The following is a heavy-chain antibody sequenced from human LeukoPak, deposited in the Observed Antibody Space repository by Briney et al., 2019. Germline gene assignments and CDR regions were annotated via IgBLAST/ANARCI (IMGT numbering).Heavy chain of an antibody. CDR2: INAGNGNL. J-gene: IGHJ4*02. Sequence: ASVNVSCKAPGYTFTTYAIHWVRQAPGQRLEWMGWINAGNGNLKYSQKFQGRVTITRDTSASTAYMELSSLRSEDTAVYYCARSAPDRLLRDYWGQGTLVTVSS. CDR1: GYTFTTYA. D-gene: IGHD2-15*01. CDR3: ARSAPDRLLRDY. V-gene: IGHV1-3*01.